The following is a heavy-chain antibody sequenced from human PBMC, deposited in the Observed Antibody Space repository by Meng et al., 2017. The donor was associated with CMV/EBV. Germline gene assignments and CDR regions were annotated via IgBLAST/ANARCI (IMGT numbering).Heavy chain of an antibody. Sequence: QTTRYVSCPTLVKPTQHLTLTCTFLGLSRSTSGVCVVWIRQPPGKALEWLALIYWDDDKRYSPSLKSRLTITKDTSNNQVVLTMTNMYPVDTATYFCAHSQRGYSGPVDFDYWGQGTLVTVSS. CDR1: GLSRSTSGVC. J-gene: IGHJ4*02. D-gene: IGHD5-12*01. CDR3: AHSQRGYSGPVDFDY. V-gene: IGHV2-5*02. CDR2: IYWDDDK.